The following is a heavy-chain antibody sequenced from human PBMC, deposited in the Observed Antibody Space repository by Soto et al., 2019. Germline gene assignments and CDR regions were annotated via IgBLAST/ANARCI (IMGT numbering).Heavy chain of an antibody. Sequence: EVQLLESGGGLVQPGGSLRLSCVASGFTFSDYAMSWVRQAPGKGLKWVSAISGSGGGTYYADSVKGRFTISRDRSGNTMYLQMNSLTVEDTAVYYCAKYGSGTYYNVGLDGLDVGGQGTTVTISS. D-gene: IGHD3-10*01. CDR2: ISGSGGGT. CDR1: GFTFSDYA. J-gene: IGHJ6*02. CDR3: AKYGSGTYYNVGLDGLDV. V-gene: IGHV3-23*01.